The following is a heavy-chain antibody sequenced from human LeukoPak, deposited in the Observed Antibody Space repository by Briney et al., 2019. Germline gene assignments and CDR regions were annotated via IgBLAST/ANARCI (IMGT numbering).Heavy chain of an antibody. Sequence: ASVKVSCKASGYTFTSYYMHWVRQAPGQGLEWMGIIKPSGGSTSYAQKFQGRVTMTRDTSTSTVYMELSSLRSEDTAVYYCARDYLYYDSSAQGAFDIWGQGTMVTVSS. J-gene: IGHJ3*02. CDR2: IKPSGGST. D-gene: IGHD3-22*01. CDR1: GYTFTSYY. CDR3: ARDYLYYDSSAQGAFDI. V-gene: IGHV1-46*01.